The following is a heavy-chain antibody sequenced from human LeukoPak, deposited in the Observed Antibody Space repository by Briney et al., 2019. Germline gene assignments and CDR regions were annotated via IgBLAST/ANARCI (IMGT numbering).Heavy chain of an antibody. J-gene: IGHJ4*02. CDR3: ARQSPVAAAGTFDY. V-gene: IGHV4-59*01. D-gene: IGHD6-13*01. Sequence: SETLSLTCTVSAGSISSYYWSWIRQPPGKGLEWIGYIYYSGSTNYNPSLKSRVTISVETSKNQFSLKLSSVTAADTAVYYCARQSPVAAAGTFDYWGQGSLVTVSS. CDR1: AGSISSYY. CDR2: IYYSGST.